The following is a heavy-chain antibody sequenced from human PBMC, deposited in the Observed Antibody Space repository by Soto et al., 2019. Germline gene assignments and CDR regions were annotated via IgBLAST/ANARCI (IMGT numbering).Heavy chain of an antibody. Sequence: GASVKVSCKASGYTFTSYYMHCVRQAPGQGLEWMGIINPSGGSTSYAQKFQGRVTMTRDTSTSTVYMELSSLRSEDTAVYYCVFRFLPGNIAAAGIDAFDIWGQGTMVTVSS. J-gene: IGHJ3*02. CDR2: INPSGGST. CDR1: GYTFTSYY. CDR3: VFRFLPGNIAAAGIDAFDI. V-gene: IGHV1-46*01. D-gene: IGHD6-13*01.